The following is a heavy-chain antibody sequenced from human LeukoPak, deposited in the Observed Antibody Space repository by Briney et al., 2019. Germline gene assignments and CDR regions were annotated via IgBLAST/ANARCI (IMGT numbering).Heavy chain of an antibody. J-gene: IGHJ4*02. CDR3: ARHSGSYDF. D-gene: IGHD1-26*01. Sequence: GGSLRLSCAASGFTSGFTFSSYAMNWVRQAPGKGLEWVSSISPSSTYIYYSDSVKGRFTISRDNTKNSLYLQMNSLRTEDTAVYYCARHSGSYDFWGQGTLVTVSS. V-gene: IGHV3-21*01. CDR1: GFTFSSYA. CDR2: ISPSSTYI.